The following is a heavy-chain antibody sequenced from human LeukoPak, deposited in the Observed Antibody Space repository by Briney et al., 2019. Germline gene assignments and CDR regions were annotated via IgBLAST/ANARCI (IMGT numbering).Heavy chain of an antibody. Sequence: SGGSLRLSCAASGFAFTDYAISWVRQAPGKGLEWVSAITDSGGATYYADSVKGRFTISRDNSKNTLYLQMNSLRAEDTAVYYCATPSGYSYGGFDYWGQGTLVTVSS. J-gene: IGHJ4*02. CDR1: GFAFTDYA. CDR3: ATPSGYSYGGFDY. V-gene: IGHV3-23*01. D-gene: IGHD5-18*01. CDR2: ITDSGGAT.